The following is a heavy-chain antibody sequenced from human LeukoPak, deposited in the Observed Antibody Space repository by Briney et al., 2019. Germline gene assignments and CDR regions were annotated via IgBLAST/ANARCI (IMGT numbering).Heavy chain of an antibody. D-gene: IGHD3-10*01. Sequence: SETLSLTCTVSGGSISSSSYYWGWIRQPPGKGLEWIGSIYYSGSIYYNPSLKSRVTISVDTSKNQFSLELSSVTAADTAVYSWASPKDYNGSGINFFDYWGQGTLVPVSS. V-gene: IGHV4-39*01. CDR3: ASPKDYNGSGINFFDY. CDR2: IYYSGSI. J-gene: IGHJ4*02. CDR1: GGSISSSSYY.